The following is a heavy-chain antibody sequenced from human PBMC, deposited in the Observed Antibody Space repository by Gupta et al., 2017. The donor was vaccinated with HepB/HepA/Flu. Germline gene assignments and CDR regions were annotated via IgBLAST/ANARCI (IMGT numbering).Heavy chain of an antibody. Sequence: EVQLLESGGGLVQPGGSLRLSCAASGFTFSSYAMSWVRQAPGKGLEWVSAISGSGGSTYYADSVKGRFTISRDNSKNTLYLQMNSLRAEETAVYYCAKAGGTTGGTPLGYYFDYWGQGTLVTVSS. V-gene: IGHV3-23*01. CDR2: ISGSGGST. D-gene: IGHD4-23*01. CDR1: GFTFSSYA. CDR3: AKAGGTTGGTPLGYYFDY. J-gene: IGHJ4*02.